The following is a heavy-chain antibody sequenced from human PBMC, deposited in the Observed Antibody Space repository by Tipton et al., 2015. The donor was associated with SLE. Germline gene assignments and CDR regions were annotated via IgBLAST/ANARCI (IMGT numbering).Heavy chain of an antibody. CDR3: ARVEPDITIFGPDGAFDI. CDR1: GGSISRSSDY. J-gene: IGHJ3*02. V-gene: IGHV4-39*07. Sequence: TLSLTCTVSGGSISRSSDYWGWIRQPPGKGLEWIGSINYSGSTYYNPSLKSRVTISVDTSKNQFSLKLSSVTAADTAVYYCARVEPDITIFGPDGAFDIWGQGTMVTVSS. D-gene: IGHD3-3*01. CDR2: INYSGST.